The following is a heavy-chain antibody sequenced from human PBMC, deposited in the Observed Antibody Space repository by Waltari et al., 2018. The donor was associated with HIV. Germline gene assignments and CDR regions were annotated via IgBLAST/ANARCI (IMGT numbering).Heavy chain of an antibody. J-gene: IGHJ4*02. Sequence: EVLLVQSGGSLVKPGGSLRLSCTASGFTFANAWMTWVRQAPGKGLEWVGRIKSNVDGGTTDYAASVKGKFTISRDDSKSTIYLHMHILTTDDTAMYYCATDHKVKVFSDSSGYYPDFDYWGQGTLVTVSS. D-gene: IGHD3-22*01. CDR3: ATDHKVKVFSDSSGYYPDFDY. CDR2: IKSNVDGGTT. V-gene: IGHV3-15*01. CDR1: GFTFANAW.